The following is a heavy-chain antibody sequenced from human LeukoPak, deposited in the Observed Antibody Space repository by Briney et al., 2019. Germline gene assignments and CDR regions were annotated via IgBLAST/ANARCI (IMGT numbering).Heavy chain of an antibody. J-gene: IGHJ4*02. D-gene: IGHD6-25*01. Sequence: PWASVKVSCKASGGTFSSYAISWVRQAPGQGLEWMGGIIPIFGTANYAQRFQGRVTITADKSTSTAYMELSSLRSEDTAVYYCARVPGVQGGSGHAHDWGQGTLVTVSS. CDR2: IIPIFGTA. CDR3: ARVPGVQGGSGHAHD. CDR1: GGTFSSYA. V-gene: IGHV1-69*06.